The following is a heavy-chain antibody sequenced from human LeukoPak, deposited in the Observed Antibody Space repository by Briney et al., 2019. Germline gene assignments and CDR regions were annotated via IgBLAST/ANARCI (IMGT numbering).Heavy chain of an antibody. CDR3: ARGLESTSEDY. CDR2: IYYSGST. V-gene: IGHV4-59*01. J-gene: IGHJ4*02. Sequence: SETLSLTCTVSGGSISSYYWSWIRQPPGKGLEWIGYIYYSGSTNYNPSLKSRDTISVDTSKNQFSLKLSSVTAADTAVYYCARGLESTSEDYWGQGTLVTVSS. D-gene: IGHD3-10*01. CDR1: GGSISSYY.